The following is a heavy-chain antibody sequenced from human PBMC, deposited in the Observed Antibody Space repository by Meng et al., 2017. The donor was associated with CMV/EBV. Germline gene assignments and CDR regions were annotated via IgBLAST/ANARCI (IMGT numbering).Heavy chain of an antibody. Sequence: FTFSRYAMHWVRQAPGKGLEWVAVISYDGSNKYYADSVKGRFTISRDNSKNTLYLQMNSLRAEDTAVYYCAREHYDFWSGYYPYFDYWGQGTLVTVSS. CDR3: AREHYDFWSGYYPYFDY. J-gene: IGHJ4*02. V-gene: IGHV3-30*04. CDR1: FTFSRYA. CDR2: ISYDGSNK. D-gene: IGHD3-3*01.